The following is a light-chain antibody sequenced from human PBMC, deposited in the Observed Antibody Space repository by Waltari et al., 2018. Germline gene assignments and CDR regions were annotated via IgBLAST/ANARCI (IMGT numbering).Light chain of an antibody. J-gene: IGLJ3*02. CDR1: SGSVPTSYY. CDR3: VLYMGSGASV. Sequence: QTVVTQEPSFSVSPGGTVTLTCALSSGSVPTSYYSSWYQQTPGQAPRTLIYNTNTRSSGVPDRFSGSILGNKAALTITGAQAEDESDYYCVLYMGSGASVFGGGTKLTVL. CDR2: NTN. V-gene: IGLV8-61*01.